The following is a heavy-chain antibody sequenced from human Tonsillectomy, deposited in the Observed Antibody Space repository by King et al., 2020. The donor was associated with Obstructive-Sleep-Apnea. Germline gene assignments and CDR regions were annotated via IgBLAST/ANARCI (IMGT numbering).Heavy chain of an antibody. CDR3: ASWGGSTSYNFWSGPFDF. V-gene: IGHV3-30*04. J-gene: IGHJ4*02. D-gene: IGHD3-3*01. CDR1: GFTFSNSQ. Sequence: VQLVQSGGGVVQPGRSLRLSCTTSGFTFSNSQMHWVRQAPGKGLEWVALISFDGGYKHYADSVKGRFTISRDNSENTLFLQMNSLRPEDTAMYYCASWGGSTSYNFWSGPFDFWGQGTLVTVSS. CDR2: ISFDGGYK.